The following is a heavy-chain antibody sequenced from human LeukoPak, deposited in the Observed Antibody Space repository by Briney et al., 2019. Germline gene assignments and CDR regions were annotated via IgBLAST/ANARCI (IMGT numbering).Heavy chain of an antibody. J-gene: IGHJ3*02. V-gene: IGHV1-46*01. Sequence: GALVKVSCKAFGYTFTSYYMHWVRQAPGQGLEWMGIINPSGGSTSSAQKFQGRVTMTRDTSTSTVYMELSSLRSEDTAVYYCARAGGYRDAFDIWGQGTMVTVSS. CDR2: INPSGGST. CDR1: GYTFTSYY. CDR3: ARAGGYRDAFDI. D-gene: IGHD1-26*01.